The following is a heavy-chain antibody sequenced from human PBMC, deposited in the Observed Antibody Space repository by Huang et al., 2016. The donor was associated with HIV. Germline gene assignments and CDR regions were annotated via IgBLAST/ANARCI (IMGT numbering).Heavy chain of an antibody. Sequence: QVQLVESGGGVVQPGRSLRISCEASGFIFSLYGMHWVRQAPGKGLEWVAVRPYDGKTKYFAGSVKGRFTISRKKSKTTLDLQMNRLRVEYTALYYCAKGGSAAAVLDFWGQGTLVTVSS. CDR2: RPYDGKTK. V-gene: IGHV3-30*18. CDR1: GFIFSLYG. D-gene: IGHD6-13*01. CDR3: AKGGSAAAVLDF. J-gene: IGHJ4*02.